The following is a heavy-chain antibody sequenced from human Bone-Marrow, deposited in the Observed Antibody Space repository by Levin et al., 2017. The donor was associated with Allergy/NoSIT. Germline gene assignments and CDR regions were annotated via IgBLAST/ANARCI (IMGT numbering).Heavy chain of an antibody. J-gene: IGHJ6*02. CDR1: GFTFSSYG. D-gene: IGHD2-15*01. V-gene: IGHV3-30*18. Sequence: PGGSLRLSCAASGFTFSSYGMHWVRQAPGKGLEWVAVISYDGSNKYYADSVKGRFTISRDNSKNTLYLQMNSLRAEDTAVYYCAKEEDCSGGSCYSYYYYGMDVWGQGTTVTVSS. CDR2: ISYDGSNK. CDR3: AKEEDCSGGSCYSYYYYGMDV.